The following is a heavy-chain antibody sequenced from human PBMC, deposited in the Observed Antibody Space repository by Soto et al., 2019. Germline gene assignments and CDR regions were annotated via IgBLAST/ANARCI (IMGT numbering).Heavy chain of an antibody. J-gene: IGHJ4*02. CDR1: GYTFTSYG. Sequence: QVQLVQSGAEVKKPGASVKVSCKASGYTFTSYGISWVRQAPGQGLEWMGWIIAYNCNTKHAQKLQGRVTIITDTSTSTAYMELRSLSSDDTAVYYCAREPNYFDFWGLGTLVTVAS. CDR3: AREPNYFDF. V-gene: IGHV1-18*01. CDR2: IIAYNCNT.